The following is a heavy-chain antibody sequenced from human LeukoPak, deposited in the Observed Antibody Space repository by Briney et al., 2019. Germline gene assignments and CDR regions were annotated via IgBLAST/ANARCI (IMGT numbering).Heavy chain of an antibody. Sequence: GQPLQISSKGSGSSFSDYWIAWARPRPGKGLEWMGTIYPADSDTTNSPSFQGQVTISVHKSISTAYVQWSRLKASDTAMYYCALSSLRERPVAFDIWGEGTMVTVSS. D-gene: IGHD1-1*01. CDR1: GSSFSDYW. V-gene: IGHV5-51*01. J-gene: IGHJ3*02. CDR3: ALSSLRERPVAFDI. CDR2: IYPADSDT.